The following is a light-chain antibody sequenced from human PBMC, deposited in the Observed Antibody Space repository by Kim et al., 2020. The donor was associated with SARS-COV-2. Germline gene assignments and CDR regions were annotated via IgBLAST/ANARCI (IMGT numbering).Light chain of an antibody. CDR2: DVN. J-gene: IGLJ3*02. CDR1: SSDVGAYNF. CDR3: SSYTTSTTWV. V-gene: IGLV2-14*04. Sequence: GQSLTISRPGTSSDVGAYNFVSWYQQHPGKAPKLIIYDVNTRPSGVSNRFSGSKSGNTASLTIFGLQAEDEADYHCSSYTTSTTWVFGGGTQLTVL.